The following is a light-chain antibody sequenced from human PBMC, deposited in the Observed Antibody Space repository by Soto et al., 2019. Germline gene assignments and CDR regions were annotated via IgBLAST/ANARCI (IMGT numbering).Light chain of an antibody. CDR3: MQALQTPYT. CDR2: LGS. CDR1: QSLLHSNGYNY. V-gene: IGKV2-28*01. J-gene: IGKJ2*01. Sequence: DIVMTQSPLSLTVTPGEPASISCRSSQSLLHSNGYNYLDWYLQKPGQSPQVLIHLGSYRASGVXDMXSGSGSGTDFTLKISRVEAEDVGVYYCMQALQTPYTFGQGTKLEIK.